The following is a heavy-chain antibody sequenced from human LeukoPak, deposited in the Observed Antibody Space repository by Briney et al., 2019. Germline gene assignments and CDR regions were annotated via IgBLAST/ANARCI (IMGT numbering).Heavy chain of an antibody. CDR1: GYTFSNYG. CDR2: ISSYNDNT. CDR3: AREGAYYFDF. D-gene: IGHD3-16*01. V-gene: IGHV1-18*01. Sequence: GASVKVSCKASGYTFSNYGISWVRQAPGQGLEWMGWISSYNDNTNYAQKLQDRVTMTTDTSTSTAYMELRSLRSDDTAVYYCAREGAYYFDFWGQGTLVTVSS. J-gene: IGHJ4*02.